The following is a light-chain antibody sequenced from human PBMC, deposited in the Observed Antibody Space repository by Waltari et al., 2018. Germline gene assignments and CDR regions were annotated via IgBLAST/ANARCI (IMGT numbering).Light chain of an antibody. CDR3: QAYDSSMMSSL. J-gene: IGLJ2*01. V-gene: IGLV1-40*01. Sequence: YQLHPPTTPHILLFDNSNRPSGVPDGFSCSKSCSTSSLPTTGVQGEDEADYYCQAYDSSMMSSLFGGGTKLTVL. CDR2: DNS.